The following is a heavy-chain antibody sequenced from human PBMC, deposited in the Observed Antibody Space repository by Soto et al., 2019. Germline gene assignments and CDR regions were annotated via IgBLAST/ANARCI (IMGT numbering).Heavy chain of an antibody. V-gene: IGHV3-23*01. CDR3: AKDLIVVVPAARLPYYYYYYMDV. Sequence: EVQLLESGGGLVQPGGSLRLSCAASGFTFSSYAMSWVRQAPGKGLEWVSAISGSGGSTYYADSVKGRFTISRDNSKNPLYLQMKILRAEDTAVDYCAKDLIVVVPAARLPYYYYYYMDVWGKGTTVTVSS. CDR2: ISGSGGST. D-gene: IGHD2-2*01. CDR1: GFTFSSYA. J-gene: IGHJ6*03.